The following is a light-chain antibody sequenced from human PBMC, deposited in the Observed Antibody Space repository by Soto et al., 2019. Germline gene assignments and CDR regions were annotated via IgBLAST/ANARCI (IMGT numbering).Light chain of an antibody. V-gene: IGKV1-33*01. CDR3: QQYSSMIS. CDR1: HDVSRN. Sequence: DIQMTQSPSSLSASVVDRVTIACRSSHDVSRNLNWLQQKRGEAPTLLIYDASNLERGVPSRFSGSGSGTDFILTISYLQTEDVETYYCQQYSSMISFGGGT. J-gene: IGKJ4*02. CDR2: DAS.